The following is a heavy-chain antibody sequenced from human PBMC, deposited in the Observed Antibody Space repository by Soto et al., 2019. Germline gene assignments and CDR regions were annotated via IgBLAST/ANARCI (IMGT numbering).Heavy chain of an antibody. CDR2: STSSGGSS. V-gene: IGHV3-23*01. Sequence: VQLLESGGGLEQPGGSLRLSCAASGFPFSSFPMTLVRQAPGKGLEWVSASTSSGGSSSYADSVKGRFTISRDNAKNILYLQLSRLRAEDTALYYCAKCKNYYDMDVWGQGTTVTVSS. J-gene: IGHJ6*02. CDR3: AKCKNYYDMDV. CDR1: GFPFSSFP.